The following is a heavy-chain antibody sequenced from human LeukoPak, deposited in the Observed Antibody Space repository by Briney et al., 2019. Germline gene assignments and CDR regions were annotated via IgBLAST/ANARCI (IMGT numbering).Heavy chain of an antibody. CDR2: ISYDGSNK. CDR3: AKDLYGGDSYFDS. Sequence: PGGSLRLSCAASGFTFSSYGMHWVRQAPGKGLEWVAFISYDGSNKYYADSVKGRFTISRDNSKNTLYLQMNSLKREDTAVYYCAKDLYGGDSYFDSWGQGALVTVSS. CDR1: GFTFSSYG. J-gene: IGHJ4*02. D-gene: IGHD4-23*01. V-gene: IGHV3-30*02.